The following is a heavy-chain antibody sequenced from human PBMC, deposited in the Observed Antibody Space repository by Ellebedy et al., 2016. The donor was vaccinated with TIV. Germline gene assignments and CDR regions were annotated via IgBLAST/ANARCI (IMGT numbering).Heavy chain of an antibody. D-gene: IGHD1-26*01. CDR3: NRELLDY. V-gene: IGHV3-23*01. CDR1: GFTFSTYA. CDR2: LSNSGGRT. Sequence: GGSLRLSCVASGFTFSTYAMSWVRQAPGKGLEWVSALSNSGGRTYYADSVKGRFTISRDNSKNTLYLQMNSLRAEDTAVYRCNRELLDYWGQGTLVTVSS. J-gene: IGHJ4*02.